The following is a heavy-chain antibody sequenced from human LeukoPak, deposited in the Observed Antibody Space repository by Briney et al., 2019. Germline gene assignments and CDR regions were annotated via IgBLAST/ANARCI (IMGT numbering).Heavy chain of an antibody. V-gene: IGHV1-2*02. J-gene: IGHJ4*02. CDR1: GYTFTGYY. CDR2: INPNSGGT. CDR3: ARVLYSGSYYSFDY. D-gene: IGHD1-26*01. Sequence: ASVKVSCKASGYTFTGYYMHWVRQAPGQGLGWMGWINPNSGGTNYAQKFQGRVTMTRDTSISTAYMELSRLRSDDTAVYYCARVLYSGSYYSFDYWGQGTLVTVSS.